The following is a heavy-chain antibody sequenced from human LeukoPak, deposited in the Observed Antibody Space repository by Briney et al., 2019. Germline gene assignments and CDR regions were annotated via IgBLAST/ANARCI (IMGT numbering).Heavy chain of an antibody. CDR3: AREDPLGIAAAGPTFDY. D-gene: IGHD6-13*01. CDR1: GYTFTGYY. V-gene: IGHV1-2*02. J-gene: IGHJ4*02. Sequence: ASVKVSCKASGYTFTGYYMHWVRQAPGQGLEWMGWINPNSGGTNYAQKFQGRVTMTRDTSISTACMELSRLRSDDTAVYYCAREDPLGIAAAGPTFDYWGQGTLVTVSS. CDR2: INPNSGGT.